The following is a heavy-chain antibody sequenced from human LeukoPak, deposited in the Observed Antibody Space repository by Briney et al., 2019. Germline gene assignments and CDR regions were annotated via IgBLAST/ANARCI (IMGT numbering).Heavy chain of an antibody. V-gene: IGHV3-21*01. CDR1: GFTFSSYS. CDR2: ISSSSSYI. J-gene: IGHJ4*02. Sequence: GGSLRLSCAASGFTFSSYSMNWVRQAPGKGLEWVSSISSSSSYIYYADSVKGRFTISRDNAKNSLYLQMNSLRAEDTAVYYCARGKYYYGSGSYYAPGYWGQGTLVTVSS. CDR3: ARGKYYYGSGSYYAPGY. D-gene: IGHD3-10*01.